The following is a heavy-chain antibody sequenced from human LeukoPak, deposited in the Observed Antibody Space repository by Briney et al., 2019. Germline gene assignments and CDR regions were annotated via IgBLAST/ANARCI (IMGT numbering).Heavy chain of an antibody. V-gene: IGHV4-39*07. CDR1: GGSISSSSYY. J-gene: IGHJ6*03. D-gene: IGHD6-13*01. CDR2: IHTSGST. Sequence: PSETLSLTCTVSGGSISSSSYYWGWIRQPPGKGLEWIGRIHTSGSTNYNPSLKSRVSISLDTSKNQFSLNLRSVTAADTAVYYCAKNRRGIAPPGNYYYYMDVWGKGTTVTISS. CDR3: AKNRRGIAPPGNYYYYMDV.